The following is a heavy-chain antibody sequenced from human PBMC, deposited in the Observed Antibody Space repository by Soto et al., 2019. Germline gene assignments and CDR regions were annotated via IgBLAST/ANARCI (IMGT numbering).Heavy chain of an antibody. V-gene: IGHV4-59*01. CDR1: GGSISSYY. J-gene: IGHJ5*02. CDR3: ARATTGDFWSGYSYNWFDP. D-gene: IGHD3-3*01. Sequence: SETLSLTCTVSGGSISSYYWSWIRQPPGKGLEWIGYIYYSGSTNYNPSLKSRVTISVDTSKNQFSLKLSSVTAADTAVYYCARATTGDFWSGYSYNWFDPWGQGTLVTVSS. CDR2: IYYSGST.